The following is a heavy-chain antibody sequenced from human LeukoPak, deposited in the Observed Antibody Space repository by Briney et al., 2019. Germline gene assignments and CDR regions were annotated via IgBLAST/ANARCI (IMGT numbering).Heavy chain of an antibody. V-gene: IGHV3-30*18. CDR3: AKLKGRHLVVVTTTGRYFDY. J-gene: IGHJ4*02. CDR2: ISFDGGNK. D-gene: IGHD2-21*02. Sequence: PGGSLRLSCAASGFTFSSYAMYWVRQAPGKGLEWVAVISFDGGNKYYADSVKGRFTISRDNSKNTLYLQMNSLRAEDTAVYYCAKLKGRHLVVVTTTGRYFDYWGQGTLVTVSS. CDR1: GFTFSSYA.